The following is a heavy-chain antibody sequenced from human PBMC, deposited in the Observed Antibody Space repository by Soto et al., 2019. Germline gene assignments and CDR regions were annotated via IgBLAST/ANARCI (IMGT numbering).Heavy chain of an antibody. J-gene: IGHJ6*02. CDR2: IYSGGST. CDR1: GFTVSSNY. D-gene: IGHD3-22*01. V-gene: IGHV3-53*01. CDR3: ARDQGYYYDSSGPKIYGMDV. Sequence: GGSLRLSCAASGFTVSSNYMSWVRQAPGKGLEWVSVIYSGGSTYYADSVKGRFTISRDNSKNTLYLQMNSLRAEDTAVYYCARDQGYYYDSSGPKIYGMDVWGQGTTVTVSS.